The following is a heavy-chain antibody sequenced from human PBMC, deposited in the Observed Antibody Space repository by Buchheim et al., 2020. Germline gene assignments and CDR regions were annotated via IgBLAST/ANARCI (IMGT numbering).Heavy chain of an antibody. CDR2: ISGSGAST. CDR3: AKDFYDTSGHHKLDY. D-gene: IGHD3-22*01. J-gene: IGHJ4*02. CDR1: GFTFSNFA. V-gene: IGHV3-23*01. Sequence: EVQLLESGGGLVQPGGSLRLSCVASGFTFSNFAMSWVLQAPGKGLEWVSGISGSGASTSYADSVKGRFAISRDNSKNTLYLQMNSLRAEDSALYYCAKDFYDTSGHHKLDYWGQGT.